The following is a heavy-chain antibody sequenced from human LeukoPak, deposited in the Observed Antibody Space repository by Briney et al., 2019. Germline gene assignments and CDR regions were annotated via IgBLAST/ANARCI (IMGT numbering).Heavy chain of an antibody. J-gene: IGHJ6*03. CDR1: GYTFTDYY. Sequence: ASVKVSCKVSGYTFTDYYMHWVQQAPGKGLEWMGLVDPEDGETIYAEKFQGRVTITADTSTDTAYMELSSLRSEDTAVYYCAKGTGGYQLYMTLYYYYYMDVWGKGTTVTVSS. CDR3: AKGTGGYQLYMTLYYYYYMDV. CDR2: VDPEDGET. V-gene: IGHV1-69-2*01. D-gene: IGHD2-2*01.